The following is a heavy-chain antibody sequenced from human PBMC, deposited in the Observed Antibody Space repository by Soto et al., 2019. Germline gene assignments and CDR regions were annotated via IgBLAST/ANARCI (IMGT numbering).Heavy chain of an antibody. V-gene: IGHV1-24*01. D-gene: IGHD6-19*01. CDR2: FDPEDGET. CDR1: GYTLTELS. CDR3: ATEESAYSSGWEDYYMDV. J-gene: IGHJ6*03. Sequence: GASLKLSCKFSGYTLTELSSHWVRQAPGKGLEWMGGFDPEDGETIYAQKFQGRVTMTEDTSTDTAYMELSSLRSEDTAVYYCATEESAYSSGWEDYYMDVWGKGTTVTVSS.